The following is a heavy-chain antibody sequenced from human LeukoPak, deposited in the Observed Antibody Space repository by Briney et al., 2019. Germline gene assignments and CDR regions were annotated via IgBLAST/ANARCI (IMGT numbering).Heavy chain of an antibody. V-gene: IGHV4-39*01. D-gene: IGHD4-23*01. CDR3: ARHDYGGVNWFDP. J-gene: IGHJ5*02. Sequence: PSETLSLTCTVSGGSISSSSYYWGWIRQPPGKGLEWIGSIYYSGITYYNPSHKSRVTISVDTSKKQFSLKLSSVTAADTAVYYCARHDYGGVNWFDPWGQGSLVTVSS. CDR1: GGSISSSSYY. CDR2: IYYSGIT.